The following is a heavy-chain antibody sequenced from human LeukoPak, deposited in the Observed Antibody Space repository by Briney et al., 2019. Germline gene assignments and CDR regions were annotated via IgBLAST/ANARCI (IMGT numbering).Heavy chain of an antibody. CDR3: ARGLLPIAARPIFDY. CDR1: GFTFSSYS. J-gene: IGHJ4*02. V-gene: IGHV3-21*01. CDR2: ISNSSSYI. D-gene: IGHD6-6*01. Sequence: PGGSLRLSCAASGFTFSSYSMNWVRQAPGKGLEWVSSISNSSSYIYYADSVKGRFTTSRDNAKNSLYLQMNSLRAEDTAVYYCARGLLPIAARPIFDYWGQGTLVTVSS.